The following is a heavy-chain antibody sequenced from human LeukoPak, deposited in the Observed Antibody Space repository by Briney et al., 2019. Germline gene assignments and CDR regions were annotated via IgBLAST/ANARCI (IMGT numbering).Heavy chain of an antibody. CDR2: IYNSGST. CDR3: ARPTSVIPAADISYYFYAMDV. Sequence: SETLSLTCTVSGASISSYYWSWIRQPPGRGLEWIGYIYNSGSTNYNPSLKSRVTISVDTSKNQFSLKLSSVTAADTAVYYCARPTSVIPAADISYYFYAMDVWGQGTTVTVSS. J-gene: IGHJ6*02. CDR1: GASISSYY. V-gene: IGHV4-59*01. D-gene: IGHD2-2*01.